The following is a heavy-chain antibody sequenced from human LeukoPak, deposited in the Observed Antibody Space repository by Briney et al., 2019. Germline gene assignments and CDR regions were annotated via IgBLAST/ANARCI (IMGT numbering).Heavy chain of an antibody. CDR3: ARGPNDLVRGATLYYYYGMDV. CDR2: IIPIFGTA. D-gene: IGHD3-10*01. V-gene: IGHV1-69*01. J-gene: IGHJ6*04. CDR1: GGTFSSYA. Sequence: ASVKVSCKASGGTFSSYAISWVRQAPGQGLEWMGGIIPIFGTANYAQKFQGRVTITADESTSTAYMELSSLRSEDTAVYYCARGPNDLVRGATLYYYYGMDVWVKGTTVTVSS.